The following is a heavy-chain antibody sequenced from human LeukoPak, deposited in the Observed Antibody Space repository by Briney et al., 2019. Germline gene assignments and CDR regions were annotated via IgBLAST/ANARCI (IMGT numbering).Heavy chain of an antibody. CDR2: INHSGST. V-gene: IGHV4-34*01. CDR3: ARRVRGVYYFDY. CDR1: GGSLSGYY. D-gene: IGHD2-8*02. J-gene: IGHJ4*01. Sequence: SETLSLTCAVYGGSLSGYYWSWIRQPPGKGLEWIGEINHSGSTNYNPSLKSRVTISVDTSKNQFSLKLSSVTAADTAVYYCARRVRGVYYFDYWGHGTLVTVSS.